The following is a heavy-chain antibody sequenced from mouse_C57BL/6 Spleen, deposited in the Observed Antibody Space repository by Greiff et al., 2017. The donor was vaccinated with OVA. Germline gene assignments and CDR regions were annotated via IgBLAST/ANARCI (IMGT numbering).Heavy chain of an antibody. D-gene: IGHD3-2*02. Sequence: VQLQESGAELVRPGTSVKMSCKASGYTFTNYWIGWAKQRPGHGLEWIGELYPGGGSTNYNEKFKGKATLTADKSSSTAYMQFSSLTSEDSAIYDWARGAQATSHYVDYWGQGTTLTVSS. V-gene: IGHV1-63*01. CDR3: ARGAQATSHYVDY. CDR2: LYPGGGST. J-gene: IGHJ2*01. CDR1: GYTFTNYW.